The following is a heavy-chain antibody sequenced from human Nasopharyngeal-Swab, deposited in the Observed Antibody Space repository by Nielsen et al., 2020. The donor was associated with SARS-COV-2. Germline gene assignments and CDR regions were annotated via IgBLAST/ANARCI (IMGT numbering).Heavy chain of an antibody. CDR2: ISGSGGST. D-gene: IGHD6-13*01. Sequence: WIRQPPGKGLEWVSAISGSGGSTYYADSVKGRFTISRDNSKNTLYLQMNSLRAEDTAVYYCATPRHPGIAGDFDYWGQGTLVTVSS. CDR3: ATPRHPGIAGDFDY. V-gene: IGHV3-23*01. J-gene: IGHJ4*02.